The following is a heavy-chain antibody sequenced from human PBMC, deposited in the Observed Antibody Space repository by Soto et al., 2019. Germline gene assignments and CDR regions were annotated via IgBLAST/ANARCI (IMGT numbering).Heavy chain of an antibody. Sequence: SETLSLTCTVSGGSKSSSSYYWGWIHQPPGKGLEWIGNIYYSGSTYTNPSLKSRVTMSVDTSKSQFSLKLSSVTAADTAVYFCARLVVLYSSGWYNDYWGQGTLVTVSS. J-gene: IGHJ4*02. D-gene: IGHD6-19*01. V-gene: IGHV4-39*01. CDR3: ARLVVLYSSGWYNDY. CDR1: GGSKSSSSYY. CDR2: IYYSGST.